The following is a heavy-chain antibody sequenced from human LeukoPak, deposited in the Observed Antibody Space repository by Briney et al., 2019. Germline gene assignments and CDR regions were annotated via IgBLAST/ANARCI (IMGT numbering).Heavy chain of an antibody. CDR2: ISFDGTNK. V-gene: IGHV3-30*18. CDR3: AKDYGDYAIGY. D-gene: IGHD4-17*01. Sequence: GGSLRLSCAASGFTFRNYGMHWVCQAPGKGLEWVAVISFDGTNKYYADSVKGRFTISRDNSKNTLYLQMNSLRAEDTAVYYCAKDYGDYAIGYWGQGTLVTVSS. J-gene: IGHJ4*02. CDR1: GFTFRNYG.